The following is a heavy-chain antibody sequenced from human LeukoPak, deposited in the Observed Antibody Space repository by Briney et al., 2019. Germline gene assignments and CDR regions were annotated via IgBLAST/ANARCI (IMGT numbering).Heavy chain of an antibody. D-gene: IGHD3-9*01. J-gene: IGHJ4*02. CDR3: ARTPGVSGYFDSSQKFDF. V-gene: IGHV1-69*04. Sequence: SVKVSCKASGGTFSSYAISWVRQAPGQGLEWMGRIIPIFGIANYAQKFQGRVTITADKSTSTAYMELSSLRSDDTAVYYCARTPGVSGYFDSSQKFDFWGQGTLVTVSS. CDR2: IIPIFGIA. CDR1: GGTFSSYA.